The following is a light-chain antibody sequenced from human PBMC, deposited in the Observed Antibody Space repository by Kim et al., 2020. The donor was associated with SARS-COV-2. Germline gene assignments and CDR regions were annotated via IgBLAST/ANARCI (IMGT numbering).Light chain of an antibody. CDR2: GKN. CDR1: SLRSYY. CDR3: NSRDSSGNHQV. Sequence: SSELTQDPAVSVALGQTVRITCQGDSLRSYYASWYQQKPGQAPVLVIYGKNNRPSGIPDRFSGSNSGNTASLTITGAQAEDEADYYCNSRDSSGNHQVFGGGTQLTVL. J-gene: IGLJ3*02. V-gene: IGLV3-19*01.